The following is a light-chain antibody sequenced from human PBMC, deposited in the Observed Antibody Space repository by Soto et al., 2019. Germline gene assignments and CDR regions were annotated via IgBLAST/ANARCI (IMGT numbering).Light chain of an antibody. CDR3: QQRSNWPLT. CDR2: DAS. Sequence: EIVLTQSPATLSLSPGERATLSCRASQSVTSSLAWYQQKPGQAPRLLIYDASNRATGIPARFSGGGSGTDFTLTISSLEPEDFAVYYCQQRSNWPLTFGGGTKVEIK. J-gene: IGKJ4*01. V-gene: IGKV3-11*01. CDR1: QSVTSS.